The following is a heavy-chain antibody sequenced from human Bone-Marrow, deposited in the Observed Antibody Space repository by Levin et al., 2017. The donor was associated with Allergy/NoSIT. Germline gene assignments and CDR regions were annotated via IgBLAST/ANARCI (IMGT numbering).Heavy chain of an antibody. CDR2: IKRDGSED. J-gene: IGHJ4*02. Sequence: QPGGSLRLSCVGSGFTFSSVWMSWVRRAPGKGLEWVASIKRDGSEDHYLESVKGRISIARDNAKNSVYLDMYSLRAEDTAVYHCVAGGGPGDTWGDWGQGTLVTVSS. V-gene: IGHV3-7*01. D-gene: IGHD2-21*01. CDR1: GFTFSSVW. CDR3: VAGGGPGDTWGD.